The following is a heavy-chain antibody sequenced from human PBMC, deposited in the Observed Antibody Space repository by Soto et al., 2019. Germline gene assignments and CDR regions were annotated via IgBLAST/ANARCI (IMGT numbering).Heavy chain of an antibody. Sequence: QVHLVQSGAEVKKPGASVKVSCKASGYTFTSYGITWVRQAPGQGLEWMGWISAHNGNTDYAQKLXGXVXXTRDTSTGTAYMELGSLISDDTAVYYCASGRYGDYWGQGALVTVSS. J-gene: IGHJ4*02. V-gene: IGHV1-18*01. CDR2: ISAHNGNT. CDR1: GYTFTSYG. CDR3: ASGRYGDY. D-gene: IGHD1-26*01.